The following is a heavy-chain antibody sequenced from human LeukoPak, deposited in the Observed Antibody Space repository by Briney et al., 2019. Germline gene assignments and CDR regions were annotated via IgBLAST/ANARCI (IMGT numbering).Heavy chain of an antibody. J-gene: IGHJ4*02. Sequence: GGSLRLSCAASGFTFSSYAMHWVRQAPGKGLEWVAVISYDGSNKYYADSVKGRFTISRDNSKNTLYLQMNSLRAEDTAVYYCAREGPGIAAAGLDYWGQGTLVTVSS. CDR1: GFTFSSYA. CDR3: AREGPGIAAAGLDY. D-gene: IGHD6-13*01. CDR2: ISYDGSNK. V-gene: IGHV3-30*04.